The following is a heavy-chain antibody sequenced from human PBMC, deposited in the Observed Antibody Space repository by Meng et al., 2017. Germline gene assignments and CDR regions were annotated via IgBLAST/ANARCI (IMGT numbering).Heavy chain of an antibody. CDR3: SRAAPILLRGVYSNWFDP. V-gene: IGHV3-48*03. Sequence: GESLKISCAASGFTFSSYEMNWVRQAPGKGLEWVSYISSSGSTIYYADSVKGRFTISRDNAKNSLYLQMNSLRAEDTAVYYCSRAAPILLRGVYSNWFDPWGQGTRVTVSS. D-gene: IGHD3-10*01. CDR2: ISSSGSTI. CDR1: GFTFSSYE. J-gene: IGHJ5*02.